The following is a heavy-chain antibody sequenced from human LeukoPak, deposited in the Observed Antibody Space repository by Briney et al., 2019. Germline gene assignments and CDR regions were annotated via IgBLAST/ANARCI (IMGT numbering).Heavy chain of an antibody. J-gene: IGHJ4*02. V-gene: IGHV3-30*18. CDR3: AKVFEVRGARRPKDY. D-gene: IGHD3-10*01. CDR1: GFTFSDYG. CDR2: ISYDGGNK. Sequence: PGRSLRLSCAASGFTFSDYGMYWVRQAPGKGLEWVALISYDGGNKFYADSVRDRFTISRDNSKNTLFLQMNSLRIEDTAVYYCAKVFEVRGARRPKDYWGQGTLVIVSS.